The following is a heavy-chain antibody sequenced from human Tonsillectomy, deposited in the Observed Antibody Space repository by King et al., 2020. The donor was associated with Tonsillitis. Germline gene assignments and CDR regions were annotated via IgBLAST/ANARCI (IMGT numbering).Heavy chain of an antibody. V-gene: IGHV3-30*18. J-gene: IGHJ4*02. CDR2: ISYDGSNE. Sequence: VQLVESGGGVVQPGRSLRLSCAASGFTFDHYGMHWVRQAPGKGLEWVAVISYDGSNEYYADSVKGRFTISRDNSKNALYLQVNSLRAEDTAVYYRAKDVASQPHWNRFDYRGQGTLVTVSS. CDR3: AKDVASQPHWNRFDY. D-gene: IGHD1-1*01. CDR1: GFTFDHYG.